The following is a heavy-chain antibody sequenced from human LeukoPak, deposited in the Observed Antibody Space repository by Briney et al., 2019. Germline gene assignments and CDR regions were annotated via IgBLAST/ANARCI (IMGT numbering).Heavy chain of an antibody. V-gene: IGHV4-39*07. CDR2: VYYTGST. Sequence: SETLSLTCTVPGGSIGRSSYYWAWIRQPPGKGLEWIGNVYYTGSTNYNPSLKSRVTISLDTSKKQVSLKLSSVTAADTAVYYCSARSGGSSKRPYWGRGTLVTVSS. J-gene: IGHJ4*02. CDR1: GGSIGRSSYY. CDR3: SARSGGSSKRPY. D-gene: IGHD2-15*01.